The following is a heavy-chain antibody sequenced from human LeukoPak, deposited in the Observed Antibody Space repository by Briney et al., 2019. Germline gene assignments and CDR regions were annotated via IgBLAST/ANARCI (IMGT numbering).Heavy chain of an antibody. CDR2: ISAYNGNT. CDR3: ARGFTMVRGAYNWFDP. D-gene: IGHD3-10*01. Sequence: GASVKVSCKASGYTFTSYGISWVRQAPGQGLEWMGWISAYNGNTNYAQKLQGRVTMTTDTSTSTAYMELRSLRSEDTAVYYCARGFTMVRGAYNWFDPWGQGTLVTVSS. V-gene: IGHV1-18*01. CDR1: GYTFTSYG. J-gene: IGHJ5*02.